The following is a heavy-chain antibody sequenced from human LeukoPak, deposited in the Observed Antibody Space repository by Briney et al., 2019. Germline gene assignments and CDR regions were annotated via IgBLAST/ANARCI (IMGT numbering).Heavy chain of an antibody. CDR1: GFTFSSCA. Sequence: KSGGSLRLSCATSGFTFSSCAMSWVRQAPGKGLEWVSSISSSTSYIYYADSVKGRFTISKDNAKNSLYLQMNSLRAEDTAVYYCARAGGSTVSHSDYWGQGTLVTVSS. CDR3: ARAGGSTVSHSDY. J-gene: IGHJ4*02. D-gene: IGHD4-17*01. CDR2: ISSSTSYI. V-gene: IGHV3-21*01.